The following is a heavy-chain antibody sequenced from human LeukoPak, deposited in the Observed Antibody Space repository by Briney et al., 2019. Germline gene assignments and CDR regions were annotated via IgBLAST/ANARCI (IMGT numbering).Heavy chain of an antibody. D-gene: IGHD2-2*02. CDR1: GYTFTGYY. Sequence: GASVKVSCKASGYTFTGYYMHWVRQAPGQGLEWMGWINPNSGGTNYAQKFQSRVTMTRDTSISTAYMGLSRLRSDDTAVYFCARLGTYCSSTSCYTDWFDPWGQGTLVTLYS. CDR2: INPNSGGT. J-gene: IGHJ5*02. V-gene: IGHV1-2*02. CDR3: ARLGTYCSSTSCYTDWFDP.